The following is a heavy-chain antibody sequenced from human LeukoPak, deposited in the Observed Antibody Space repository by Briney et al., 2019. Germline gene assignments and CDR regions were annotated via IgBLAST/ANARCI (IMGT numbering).Heavy chain of an antibody. CDR2: IYHSGST. CDR1: GVSISSSNW. J-gene: IGHJ4*02. Sequence: SETLSLTCAVSGVSISSSNWWSWVRQPPGKGLEWIGEIYHSGSTNYNPSLKSRVTISVDTSKNQFSLKLSSVTAADTAVYYCAREYYYDSSGYYLLDYWGQGTLVTVSS. V-gene: IGHV4-4*02. CDR3: AREYYYDSSGYYLLDY. D-gene: IGHD3-22*01.